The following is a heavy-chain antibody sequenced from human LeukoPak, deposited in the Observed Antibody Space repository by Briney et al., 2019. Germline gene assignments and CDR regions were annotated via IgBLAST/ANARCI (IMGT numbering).Heavy chain of an antibody. Sequence: SEALSLTCTVSGGSISSSSYYWGWIRQPPWKGLEWIGSIYYSGSTYYNPSLKSRVTISVDTSKNQFSLKLSSVTAADTAVYYCASPSRSDLDAFDIWGQGTMVTVSS. J-gene: IGHJ3*02. CDR3: ASPSRSDLDAFDI. V-gene: IGHV4-39*01. CDR1: GGSISSSSYY. D-gene: IGHD3-3*01. CDR2: IYYSGST.